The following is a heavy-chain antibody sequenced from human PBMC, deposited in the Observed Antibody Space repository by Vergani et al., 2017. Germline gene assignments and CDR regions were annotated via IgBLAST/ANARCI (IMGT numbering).Heavy chain of an antibody. V-gene: IGHV3-9*01. Sequence: EVQLVESGGGLVQPGRSLRLSCAASGFTFDDYAMHWVRQAPGKGLEWVSGISWNSGSIGYADSVKGRFTISRDNAKNSLYLQMNRLRAEDTALYYCAKDLKYYGSVTFDYWGQGTLVTVSS. D-gene: IGHD3-10*01. CDR2: ISWNSGSI. CDR1: GFTFDDYA. CDR3: AKDLKYYGSVTFDY. J-gene: IGHJ4*02.